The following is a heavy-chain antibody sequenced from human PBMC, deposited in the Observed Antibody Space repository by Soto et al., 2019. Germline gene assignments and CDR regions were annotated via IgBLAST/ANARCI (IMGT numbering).Heavy chain of an antibody. CDR3: ATTPVPPGIAVAGTFDY. CDR1: GGSISSSSYY. CDR2: IYYSGST. D-gene: IGHD6-19*01. J-gene: IGHJ4*02. Sequence: PSETLSLTCTVSGGSISSSSYYWGWIRQPPGKGLEWIGSIYYSGSTYYNPSLKSRVTISVDTSKNQFPLKLSSVTAADTAVYYCATTPVPPGIAVAGTFDYWGQGTLVTVSS. V-gene: IGHV4-39*01.